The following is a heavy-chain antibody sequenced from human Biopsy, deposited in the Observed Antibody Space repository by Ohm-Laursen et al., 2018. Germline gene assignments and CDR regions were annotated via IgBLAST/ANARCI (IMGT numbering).Heavy chain of an antibody. CDR3: ASGDIGGIGLDV. D-gene: IGHD3-10*01. CDR1: GDTFTTSA. J-gene: IGHJ6*02. Sequence: SVKVSCKTSGDTFTTSAISWVRQVPGQGLDWMGRIIPILGTVDYGQNFQGRVTIRADTSTTFLELTSLRYDDTAVYYCASGDIGGIGLDVWGQGTTVTVSS. CDR2: IIPILGTV. V-gene: IGHV1-69*04.